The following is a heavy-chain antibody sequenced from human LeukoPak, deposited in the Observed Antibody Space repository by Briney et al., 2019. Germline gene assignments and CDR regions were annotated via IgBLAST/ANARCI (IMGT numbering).Heavy chain of an antibody. D-gene: IGHD3-10*01. J-gene: IGHJ3*02. Sequence: GGSLRLSCAASGFTFSSYWMHWVRQAPGKGLVWVSRINSDGSSTSYADSVKGRFTISRDNAKNTLYLQMNSLRAEDTAVYYCARWSLLWFGEGDRLNAFDIWGQGTMVTVSS. CDR3: ARWSLLWFGEGDRLNAFDI. CDR2: INSDGSST. CDR1: GFTFSSYW. V-gene: IGHV3-74*01.